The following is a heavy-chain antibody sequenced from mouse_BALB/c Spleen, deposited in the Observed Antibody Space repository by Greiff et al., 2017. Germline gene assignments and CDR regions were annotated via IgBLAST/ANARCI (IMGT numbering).Heavy chain of an antibody. CDR1: GFTFTDYY. CDR3: ARDKAWFAY. V-gene: IGHV7-3*02. Sequence: EVKVVESGGGLVQPGGSLRLSCATSGFTFTDYYMSWVRQPPGKALEWLGFIRNKANGYTTEYSESVKGRFTISRDNSQSILYLQMNTLRAEDSATYYCARDKAWFAYWGQGTLVTVSA. J-gene: IGHJ3*01. CDR2: IRNKANGYTT.